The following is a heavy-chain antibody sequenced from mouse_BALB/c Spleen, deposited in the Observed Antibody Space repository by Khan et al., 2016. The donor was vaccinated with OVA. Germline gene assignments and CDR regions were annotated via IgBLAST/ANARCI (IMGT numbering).Heavy chain of an antibody. J-gene: IGHJ3*01. CDR1: GFTFIDYG. CDR2: ISSVAYSI. CDR3: VRGGLAY. V-gene: IGHV5-15*02. Sequence: EVELVESGGGLVQPGGSRKLSCAASGFTFIDYGMAWVRQTPGKGPEWIAFISSVAYSIYYADTVTGRFTLSGENAKNTLYLELSSLRSDDTALYYCVRGGLAYWGQGTLVTVSA.